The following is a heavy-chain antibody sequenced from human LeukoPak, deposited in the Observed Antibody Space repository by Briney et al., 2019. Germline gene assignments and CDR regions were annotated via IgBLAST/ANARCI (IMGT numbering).Heavy chain of an antibody. CDR1: GFTFSSYS. V-gene: IGHV3-21*01. J-gene: IGHJ4*02. CDR3: ARDPITMVRGVGGY. D-gene: IGHD3-10*01. Sequence: GGSLRLSCAASGFTFSSYSMNWVRQAPGKGLEWVSSISSSSYIYCADSVKGRFTISRDNAKNSLYLQMNSLRAEDTAVYYCARDPITMVRGVGGYWGQGTLVTVSS. CDR2: ISSSSYI.